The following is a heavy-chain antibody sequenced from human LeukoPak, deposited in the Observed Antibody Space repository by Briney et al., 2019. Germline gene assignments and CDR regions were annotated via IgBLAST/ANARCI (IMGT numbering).Heavy chain of an antibody. Sequence: SETLSLTCTVSGGSISSSSYYWGWIRQPPGKGLEWIGSIYYSGSTYYNPSLKSRVIISVDTSKNQFSLKLSSVTAADTAVYYCARITWFGEGYWGQGTLVTVSS. V-gene: IGHV4-39*07. CDR1: GGSISSSSYY. CDR3: ARITWFGEGY. CDR2: IYYSGST. D-gene: IGHD3-10*01. J-gene: IGHJ4*02.